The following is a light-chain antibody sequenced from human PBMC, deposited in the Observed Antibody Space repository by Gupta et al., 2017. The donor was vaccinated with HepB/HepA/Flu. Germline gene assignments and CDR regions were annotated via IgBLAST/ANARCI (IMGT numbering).Light chain of an antibody. J-gene: IGLJ3*02. CDR3: ATWADSLSGWV. CDR2: RSN. CDR1: SSNIGSNY. V-gene: IGLV1-47*01. Sequence: QSVLTQPPSASGTPGQRVTISSSGSSSNIGSNYVYWYQQLPGTAPKLLIYRSNQRPSGVPDRFSGSKSGSSASLAISGLRSEDEADYYCATWADSLSGWVFGGGTKLTVL.